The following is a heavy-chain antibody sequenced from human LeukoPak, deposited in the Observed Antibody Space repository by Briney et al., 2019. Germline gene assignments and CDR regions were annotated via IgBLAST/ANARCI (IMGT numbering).Heavy chain of an antibody. CDR2: ITGGGVYS. D-gene: IGHD3-10*01. Sequence: QAGGSLRLSCAASGLTFSSYAMSWVRQAPGKGLEWVSVITGGGVYSYYADSVQGRFTISRDNSRNTLYLQMSSLRVEDTAIYYCAKRGRDIDYWGQGTLVTVSS. CDR1: GLTFSSYA. J-gene: IGHJ4*02. V-gene: IGHV3-23*01. CDR3: AKRGRDIDY.